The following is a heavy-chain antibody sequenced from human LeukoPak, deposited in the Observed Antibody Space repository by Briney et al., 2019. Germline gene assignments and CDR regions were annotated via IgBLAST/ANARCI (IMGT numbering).Heavy chain of an antibody. CDR2: IYYSGST. Sequence: SETLSLTCTVSGGSISSSSYYWGWIRQPPGKGLEWIGSIYYSGSTYYNPSLKSRVTISVDTSKNQFSLKLISVTVADTAIYYCARGQGATVPQVGKNWFDPWGQGTRVTVSS. D-gene: IGHD1-26*01. V-gene: IGHV4-39*07. CDR1: GGSISSSSYY. CDR3: ARGQGATVPQVGKNWFDP. J-gene: IGHJ5*02.